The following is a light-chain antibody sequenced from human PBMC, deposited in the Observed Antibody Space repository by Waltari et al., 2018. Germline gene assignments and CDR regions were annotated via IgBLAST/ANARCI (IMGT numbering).Light chain of an antibody. CDR3: QHYDNWLWT. CDR1: QSVSSY. CDR2: DAS. J-gene: IGKJ1*01. Sequence: EIVLTQSPATLSLSPGERATLSCRASQSVSSYLAWYQQKRGQAPRLLIYDASNRATVIPARFSGSGSGTDFTLTISSLEPEDFAVYYCQHYDNWLWTFGQGTKVEIK. V-gene: IGKV3-11*01.